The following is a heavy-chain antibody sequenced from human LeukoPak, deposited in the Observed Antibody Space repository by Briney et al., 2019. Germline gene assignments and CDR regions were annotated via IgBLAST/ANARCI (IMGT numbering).Heavy chain of an antibody. D-gene: IGHD1-20*01. CDR1: GFTYSSYT. V-gene: IGHV3-21*01. CDR3: ARPLSGTTDFDY. Sequence: GGSLRLSCAASGFTYSSYTMNWVRQAPGKGLEWVSLISSSSSYIFYADSVKGRFTISRDNAKKSLYLQMNSLRAEDTAVYYCARPLSGTTDFDYWGQGTLVTVSS. CDR2: ISSSSSYI. J-gene: IGHJ4*02.